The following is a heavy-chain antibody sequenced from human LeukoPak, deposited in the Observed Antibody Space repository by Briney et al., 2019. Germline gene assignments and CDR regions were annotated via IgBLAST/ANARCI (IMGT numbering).Heavy chain of an antibody. CDR3: ARQADFALVEMATIMFDY. CDR2: LYHTGST. Sequence: SETLSLTCTVSGGSISTSSYYWGWIRQPPGKGLEWIGSLYHTGSTYYNPSLKSRVKISVDTSKNQFSLKLNSVTAADTAVYYCARQADFALVEMATIMFDYWGQGTLVTVSS. V-gene: IGHV4-39*01. D-gene: IGHD5-24*01. CDR1: GGSISTSSYY. J-gene: IGHJ4*02.